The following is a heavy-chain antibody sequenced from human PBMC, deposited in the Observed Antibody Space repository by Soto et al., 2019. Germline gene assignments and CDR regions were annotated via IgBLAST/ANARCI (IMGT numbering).Heavy chain of an antibody. D-gene: IGHD6-19*01. Sequence: PGGSLRLSCAASGFTFSRYAMSWVRQAPGKGLEWVSAISGSGDSTYYADSVKGRFTISRDNSKNTVYLQVNSLRAEDTAVYYCAKDRTVAGPGVRFDPWGQGTLVTVSS. V-gene: IGHV3-23*01. J-gene: IGHJ5*02. CDR2: ISGSGDST. CDR1: GFTFSRYA. CDR3: AKDRTVAGPGVRFDP.